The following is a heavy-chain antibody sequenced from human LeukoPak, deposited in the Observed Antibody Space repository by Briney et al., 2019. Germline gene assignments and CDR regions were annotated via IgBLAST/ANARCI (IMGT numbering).Heavy chain of an antibody. J-gene: IGHJ3*02. D-gene: IGHD3-10*01. CDR2: IYYSGST. Sequence: SETLSLTCTVSGGSISSGGYYWSWIRQHPGKGLEWIGYIYYSGSTYYNPSLKSRVTISVDTSKNQFSLKLSSVTAADTAVYYCARGNRPYGEHEAFDIWGHGTTVTVSP. CDR1: GGSISSGGYY. V-gene: IGHV4-31*03. CDR3: ARGNRPYGEHEAFDI.